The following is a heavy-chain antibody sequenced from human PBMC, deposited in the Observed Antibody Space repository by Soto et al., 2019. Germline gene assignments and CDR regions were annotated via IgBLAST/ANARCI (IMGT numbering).Heavy chain of an antibody. Sequence: EVHLVESGGGLVQPGGSLRLSCAASGFTFSRYWMSWVRQAPGKGLEWVANIKEDGSEKKNVDSVKGRFTISRDNAKNSLYLQMNSLRAEDTAVYYCGRAYYDFLWGSYRFDYWGQGALVTVSS. CDR3: GRAYYDFLWGSYRFDY. J-gene: IGHJ4*02. V-gene: IGHV3-7*01. D-gene: IGHD3-16*02. CDR2: IKEDGSEK. CDR1: GFTFSRYW.